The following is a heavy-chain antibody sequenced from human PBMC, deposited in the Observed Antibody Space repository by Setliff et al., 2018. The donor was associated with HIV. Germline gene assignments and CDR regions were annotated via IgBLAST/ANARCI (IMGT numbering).Heavy chain of an antibody. V-gene: IGHV3-7*01. Sequence: GESLRLSCAASGFTFSSYWMSWVRQAPGKGLEWVANIKQDGSEKYYVDSVKGRFTISRDNAKNSLYLQMNSLSVEDTAVYYCARDYWVAGLDYWGQGTLVTVSS. CDR3: ARDYWVAGLDY. CDR1: GFTFSSYW. D-gene: IGHD6-19*01. J-gene: IGHJ4*02. CDR2: IKQDGSEK.